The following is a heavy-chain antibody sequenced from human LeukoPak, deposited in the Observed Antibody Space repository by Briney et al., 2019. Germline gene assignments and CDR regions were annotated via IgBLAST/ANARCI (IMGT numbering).Heavy chain of an antibody. CDR2: ISWNSGSI. D-gene: IGHD2-2*02. Sequence: GGSLRLSCAASGFTFDDYAMHWVRQAPGKGLEWVSGISWNSGSIGYADSVKGRFTISRDNAKNTLYLQMNSLRAEDTAVYYCAKIQGGCYMDYWGQGTLVTVSS. J-gene: IGHJ4*02. CDR1: GFTFDDYA. V-gene: IGHV3-9*01. CDR3: AKIQGGCYMDY.